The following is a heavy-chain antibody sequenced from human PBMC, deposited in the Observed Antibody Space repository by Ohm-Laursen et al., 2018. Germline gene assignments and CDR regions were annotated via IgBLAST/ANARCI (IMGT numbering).Heavy chain of an antibody. V-gene: IGHV3-23*01. CDR1: GFTFTNYA. J-gene: IGHJ4*02. D-gene: IGHD4-17*01. CDR2: ISGGGAGT. Sequence: SLRLSCAASGFTFTNYAMSWVRQAPGKGLEWVSAISGGGAGTYYADSVKGRFTVSRDNSKNTLYLQMNSLRVEDAAVYYCAKEDSYDYGDYDPLDYWGQGTLVTVSS. CDR3: AKEDSYDYGDYDPLDY.